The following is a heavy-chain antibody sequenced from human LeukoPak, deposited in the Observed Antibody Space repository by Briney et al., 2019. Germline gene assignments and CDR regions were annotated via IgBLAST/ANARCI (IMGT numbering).Heavy chain of an antibody. V-gene: IGHV1-8*01. CDR1: GYTFTSYD. Sequence: ASVKVSCRASGYTFTSYDINWVRQATGQGLEWMGWMNPNSGSTGYAQKFQGRVTMTRNTSISTAYMELSSLRSEDTAVYYCARGLVTIFGVVPHGMDVWGQGTTVTVSS. CDR2: MNPNSGST. CDR3: ARGLVTIFGVVPHGMDV. J-gene: IGHJ6*02. D-gene: IGHD3-3*01.